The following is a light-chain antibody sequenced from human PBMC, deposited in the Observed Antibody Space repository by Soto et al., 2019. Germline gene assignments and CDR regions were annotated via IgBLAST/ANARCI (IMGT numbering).Light chain of an antibody. CDR3: SSHTSSSAYLL. Sequence: QSALTQPASVSGSPGQSITISCTGTSSDLGGYNYVSWYQQHPGKAPKLMIYDVSNRPSGVSNRFSGSKSGNTASLTISGLQAEDEADYYCSSHTSSSAYLLFGGGTQLTVL. CDR2: DVS. J-gene: IGLJ2*01. CDR1: SSDLGGYNY. V-gene: IGLV2-14*01.